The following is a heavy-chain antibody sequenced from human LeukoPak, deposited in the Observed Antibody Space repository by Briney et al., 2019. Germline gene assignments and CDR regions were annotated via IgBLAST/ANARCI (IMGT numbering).Heavy chain of an antibody. CDR1: GGSISSYY. J-gene: IGHJ5*02. V-gene: IGHV4-59*08. Sequence: SETLSLTCTVSGGSISSYYWSWIRQPPGKGLEWIGYIYYSGTTNYNPSLKSRVTISVDTSKNPFSLKLSSVTAADTAVYYCARSGRYFDWLLYRNWFDPWGQGTLVTVSS. D-gene: IGHD3-9*01. CDR3: ARSGRYFDWLLYRNWFDP. CDR2: IYYSGTT.